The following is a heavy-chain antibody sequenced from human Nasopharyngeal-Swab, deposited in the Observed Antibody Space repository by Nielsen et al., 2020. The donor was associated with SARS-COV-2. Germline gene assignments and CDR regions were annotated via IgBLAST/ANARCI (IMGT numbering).Heavy chain of an antibody. D-gene: IGHD2-2*01. CDR3: VKGMPQSGGMDV. J-gene: IGHJ6*03. CDR1: GFTFSSYW. Sequence: GGSLKISCAASGFTFSSYWMHWVRQAPGKGLVWVSRINSDGSSTSYADSVKGRFTISRDNAKNSLYLQMNSLRAEDTAIYYCVKGMPQSGGMDVWGKGTTVSVSS. V-gene: IGHV3-74*01. CDR2: INSDGSST.